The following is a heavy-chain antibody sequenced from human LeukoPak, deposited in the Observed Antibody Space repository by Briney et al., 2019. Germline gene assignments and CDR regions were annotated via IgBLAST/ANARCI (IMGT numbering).Heavy chain of an antibody. CDR1: GYTFTSYG. CDR3: ARDESSYYYDSTCASY. V-gene: IGHV1-18*01. D-gene: IGHD3-22*01. J-gene: IGHJ4*02. Sequence: ASVKVSCKASGYTFTSYGISWVRQAPGQGLEWMGWISAYNGNTNYAQELQGRVTMTTDTSTSTAYMELRSLRSDDTAVYYCARDESSYYYDSTCASYWGQGTLVTVSS. CDR2: ISAYNGNT.